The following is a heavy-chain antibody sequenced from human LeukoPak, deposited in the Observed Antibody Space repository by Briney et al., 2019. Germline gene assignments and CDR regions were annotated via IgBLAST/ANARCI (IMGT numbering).Heavy chain of an antibody. D-gene: IGHD3-9*01. J-gene: IGHJ4*02. V-gene: IGHV3-7*04. CDR2: IKQDGSEK. Sequence: GGSLRLSCAASGFNFSRYWMSWVRQAPGKGLEVVANIKQDGSEKFYVDSVKGRFTITRDNAKNSLYLQMNSLRADDTAVYYCARTYDSLTGYFDYWGQGTLVTVSS. CDR1: GFNFSRYW. CDR3: ARTYDSLTGYFDY.